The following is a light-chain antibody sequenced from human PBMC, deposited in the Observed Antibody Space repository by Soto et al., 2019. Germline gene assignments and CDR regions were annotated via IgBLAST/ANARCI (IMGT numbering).Light chain of an antibody. Sequence: EIVLTQSPATLSLSPGERATLSCRASQSVNNYLAWYQQKPGQAPRLLIYDASNRATGIPARFSGSGSGTAFTLPISSLEPEDFAVYYCQHRSSWPPFTFGQGAKLEIK. J-gene: IGKJ2*01. CDR3: QHRSSWPPFT. V-gene: IGKV3-11*01. CDR1: QSVNNY. CDR2: DAS.